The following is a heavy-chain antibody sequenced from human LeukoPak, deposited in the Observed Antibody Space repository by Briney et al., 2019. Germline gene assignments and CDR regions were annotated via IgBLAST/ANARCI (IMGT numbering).Heavy chain of an antibody. CDR1: GGSISSYY. CDR2: IYYSGST. V-gene: IGHV4-59*12. D-gene: IGHD1-7*01. CDR3: ARRGGYITGTTTGNAFDI. J-gene: IGHJ3*02. Sequence: SETLSLTCTVSGGSISSYYWSWIRQPPGKGLEWIGYIYYSGSTNYNPSLKSRVTMSVDTSKNQFSLKLSSVTAADTAVYYCARRGGYITGTTTGNAFDIWGQGTMVTVSS.